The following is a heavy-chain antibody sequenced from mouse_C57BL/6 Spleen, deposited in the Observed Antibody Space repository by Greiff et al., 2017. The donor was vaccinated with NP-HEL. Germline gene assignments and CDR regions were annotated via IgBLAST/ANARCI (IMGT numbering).Heavy chain of an antibody. J-gene: IGHJ4*01. Sequence: QVHVKQSGAELARPGASVKLSCKASGYTFTSYGISWVKQRTGQGLEWIGEIYPRSGNTYYNEKFKGKATLTADKSSSTAYMELRSLTSEDSAVYFCARRDGEGYAMDYWGQGTSVTVSS. D-gene: IGHD3-3*01. CDR3: ARRDGEGYAMDY. V-gene: IGHV1-81*01. CDR1: GYTFTSYG. CDR2: IYPRSGNT.